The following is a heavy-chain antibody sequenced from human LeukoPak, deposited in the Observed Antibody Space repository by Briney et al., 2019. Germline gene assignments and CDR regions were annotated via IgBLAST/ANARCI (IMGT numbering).Heavy chain of an antibody. CDR3: ATYCSSTSCPTPPDAFDI. CDR1: GGTFSSYA. V-gene: IGHV1-69*13. Sequence: SVKVSCKASGGTFSSYAISWVRQAPGQGLEWMGGIIPIFGTANYAQKFQGRVTITADESTGTAYMELSSLRSEDTAVYYCATYCSSTSCPTPPDAFDIWGQGTMVTVSS. CDR2: IIPIFGTA. D-gene: IGHD2-2*01. J-gene: IGHJ3*02.